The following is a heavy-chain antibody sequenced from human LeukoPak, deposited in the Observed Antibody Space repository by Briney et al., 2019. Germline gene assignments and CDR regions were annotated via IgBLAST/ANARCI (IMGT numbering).Heavy chain of an antibody. J-gene: IGHJ4*02. D-gene: IGHD2-2*02. CDR3: ARHCSSTSCYTGFDY. Sequence: PSETLSLTCTVSGGSISSYYWSWIRQPPGKGLEWIGYIYTSGSTNYNPSLKSRVTISVDTSKNQFSLKLSSVTAADTAVYYCARHCSSTSCYTGFDYWGQGTLVTVSP. CDR2: IYTSGST. CDR1: GGSISSYY. V-gene: IGHV4-4*09.